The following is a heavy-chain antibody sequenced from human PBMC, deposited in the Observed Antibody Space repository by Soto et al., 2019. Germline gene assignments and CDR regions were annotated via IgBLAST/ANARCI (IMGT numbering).Heavy chain of an antibody. D-gene: IGHD4-17*01. Sequence: QVQLHQSGPGLVKPSRTLSLTCTVSGGSISSGGYYWSWIRQHPGKGLEWIGYIYYTGSSYYNPSLTCRVTISVDTSKTQFSLNLSSVTAADTAVYYCARDQEVNYADYGGSDYYFGMDVWGQGTTVTVSS. CDR3: ARDQEVNYADYGGSDYYFGMDV. V-gene: IGHV4-31*03. CDR1: GGSISSGGYY. CDR2: IYYTGSS. J-gene: IGHJ6*02.